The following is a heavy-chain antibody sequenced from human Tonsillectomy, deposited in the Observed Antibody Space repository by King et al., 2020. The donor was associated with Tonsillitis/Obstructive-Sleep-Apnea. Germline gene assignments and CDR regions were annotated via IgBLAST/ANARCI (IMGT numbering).Heavy chain of an antibody. CDR2: INHSGST. CDR1: GGSFSGYY. Sequence: VQLQQWGAGLLKPSETLSLTCAVYGGSFSGYYWSWIRQPPGKGLEWIGEINHSGSTNYNPSLKSRVTISVDTSKNQFSLKRCSVTAADTAVYYCARGDFVVVVAASNYYYYMDVWGKGTTVTVSS. J-gene: IGHJ6*03. D-gene: IGHD2-15*01. CDR3: ARGDFVVVVAASNYYYYMDV. V-gene: IGHV4-34*01.